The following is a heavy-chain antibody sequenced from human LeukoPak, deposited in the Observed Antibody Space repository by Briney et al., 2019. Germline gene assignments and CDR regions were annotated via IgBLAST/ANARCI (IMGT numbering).Heavy chain of an antibody. CDR2: IESKTDGGTT. V-gene: IGHV3-15*04. Sequence: GGSLRLSCAASGFTFTDAWMSWVRQAPGKELEWVGRIESKTDGGTTYYAAPVKGRFTISRDDSKNTLYLQMNSLKTEDTAVYFCTMDDVGLAPDYWGQGTLVTVSS. CDR3: TMDDVGLAPDY. J-gene: IGHJ4*02. CDR1: GFTFTDAW. D-gene: IGHD1-26*01.